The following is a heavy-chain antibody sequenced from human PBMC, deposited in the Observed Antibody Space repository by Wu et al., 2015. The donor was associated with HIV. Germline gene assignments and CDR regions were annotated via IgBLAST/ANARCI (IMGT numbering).Heavy chain of an antibody. CDR1: GGTFSSYA. D-gene: IGHD6-19*01. V-gene: IGHV1-69*01. CDR3: ARAYSSGWHDLFPHAFDV. Sequence: QVQLVQSGAEVKKPGASVKVSCKASGGTFSSYAISWVRQAPGQGLEWMGGIIPIFGRANYAQKFRGRVAITTDESTNTAYMELSGLRSEDTAVYYCARAYSSGWHDLFPHAFDVWGQGTMVTVSS. CDR2: IIPIFGRA. J-gene: IGHJ3*01.